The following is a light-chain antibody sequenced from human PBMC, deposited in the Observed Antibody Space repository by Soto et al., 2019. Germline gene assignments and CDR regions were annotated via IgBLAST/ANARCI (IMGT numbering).Light chain of an antibody. J-gene: IGKJ1*01. CDR3: LQDYNYLSWT. CDR1: QSISSW. CDR2: AAS. V-gene: IGKV1-5*01. Sequence: DIQMTQSPSTLSASVGYRVTITCRVSQSISSWLAWYQQKPGKAPKLLIYAASSLESGVPSRFSGSGSGTDFTLTISSLQPEDFATYYCLQDYNYLSWTFGQGTKVDIK.